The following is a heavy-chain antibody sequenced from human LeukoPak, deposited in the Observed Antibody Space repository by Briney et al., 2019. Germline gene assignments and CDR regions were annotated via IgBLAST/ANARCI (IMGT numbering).Heavy chain of an antibody. CDR3: ARGPLDSSGSSFDY. D-gene: IGHD3-22*01. J-gene: IGHJ4*02. Sequence: GASVKVSCKASGGTFISYAISWVRQAPGQGLEWMGGIVPIFGTANYAQNFQGRVTITADGSTGTAYMELSSLRSEDTAVYYCARGPLDSSGSSFDYWGQGTLVTVSS. CDR2: IVPIFGTA. CDR1: GGTFISYA. V-gene: IGHV1-69*13.